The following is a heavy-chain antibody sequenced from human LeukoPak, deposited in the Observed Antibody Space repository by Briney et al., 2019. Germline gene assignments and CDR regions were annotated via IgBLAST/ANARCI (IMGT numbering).Heavy chain of an antibody. Sequence: SETLSLTCAVSGGSISSSNWWSWVRQPPGKGLEWIGEIYHSGSTNYNPSLKSRVTISVDKSKNQFSLKLSSVTAADTAVYYCARGRGSYSDYFDYWGQGTLVTVSS. V-gene: IGHV4-4*02. J-gene: IGHJ4*02. CDR1: GGSISSSNW. CDR3: ARGRGSYSDYFDY. CDR2: IYHSGST. D-gene: IGHD1-26*01.